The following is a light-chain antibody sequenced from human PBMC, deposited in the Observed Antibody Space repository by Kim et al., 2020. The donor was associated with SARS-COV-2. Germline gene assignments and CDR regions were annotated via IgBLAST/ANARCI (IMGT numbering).Light chain of an antibody. CDR3: ATWDDRLNGWV. V-gene: IGLV1-44*01. J-gene: IGLJ3*02. Sequence: GQRLTISCSGSSSNVGGNTVSWHQQLPGAAPKVLIYNNDQRPSGVPDRFSGSKSGTSASLAISGLQSEDEADYYCATWDDRLNGWVFGGGTKLTVL. CDR2: NND. CDR1: SSNVGGNT.